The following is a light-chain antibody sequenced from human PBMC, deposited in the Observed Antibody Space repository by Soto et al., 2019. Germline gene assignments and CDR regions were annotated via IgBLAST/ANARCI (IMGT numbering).Light chain of an antibody. J-gene: IGLJ1*01. Sequence: QSALTQPASVSGSPGQSITISCTGTSSDVGGYNYVSWYQQHPGKVPKLMIYEVSNRPSGVSNRFSCSKSGNTASLTISGLQAEDEADYYCSSYTSSSTYVFGTGTKLTVL. CDR3: SSYTSSSTYV. CDR2: EVS. CDR1: SSDVGGYNY. V-gene: IGLV2-14*01.